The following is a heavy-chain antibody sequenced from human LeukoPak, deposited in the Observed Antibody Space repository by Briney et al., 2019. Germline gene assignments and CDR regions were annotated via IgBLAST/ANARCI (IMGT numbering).Heavy chain of an antibody. J-gene: IGHJ4*02. V-gene: IGHV3-21*06. D-gene: IGHD4-11*01. CDR3: AKDLNTVTTAFFVH. CDR1: GFTFSSYG. CDR2: ISSSSTYI. Sequence: KSGGSLRLSCAASGFTFSSYGMHWVRQAPGKGLEWVSSISSSSTYIYYADSVKGRFTISRDNAKNSLYLQMNSLRAEDTAVYYCAKDLNTVTTAFFVHWGQGTLVTVSS.